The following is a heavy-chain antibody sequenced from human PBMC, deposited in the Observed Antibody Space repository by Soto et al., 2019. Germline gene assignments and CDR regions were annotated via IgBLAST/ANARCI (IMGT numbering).Heavy chain of an antibody. CDR1: GFTFSDHY. V-gene: IGHV3-72*01. CDR2: TRNKADSYTT. J-gene: IGHJ2*01. CDR3: ARDLYWGWVTVDYWYFDL. D-gene: IGHD2-8*02. Sequence: EVQLVESGGGLVQPGGSLRLSCAASGFTFSDHYMDWVRQAPGKGLEWVGRTRNKADSYTTEYAASVKGRFTISRDNSKNTLYLQMNSLRAEDTAVYYCARDLYWGWVTVDYWYFDLWGRGTLVTVSS.